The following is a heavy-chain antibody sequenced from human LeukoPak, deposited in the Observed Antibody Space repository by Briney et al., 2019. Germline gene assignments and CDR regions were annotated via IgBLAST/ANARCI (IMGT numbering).Heavy chain of an antibody. CDR1: GFTFSSYA. CDR2: ISGSGGGT. CDR3: ARTMVQGVIITSYFDY. D-gene: IGHD3-10*01. V-gene: IGHV3-23*01. Sequence: GGSLRLSCAASGFTFSSYAMSWVRQAPGKGLEWVSAISGSGGGTYYADSVKGRFTISRDNSKNTLYLQMNSLRAEDTAVYYCARTMVQGVIITSYFDYWGQGTLVTVSS. J-gene: IGHJ4*02.